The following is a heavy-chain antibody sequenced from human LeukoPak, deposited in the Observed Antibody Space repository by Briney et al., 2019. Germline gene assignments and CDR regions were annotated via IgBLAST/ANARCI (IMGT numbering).Heavy chain of an antibody. D-gene: IGHD5-24*01. Sequence: GGSLRLSCAASGFTFSSYAMSWVRQAPGKGLEWVSYISPSSSTIYYADSGKGRFTISRDNAKNSLYLQMNSLRAEDTAVYYCARGGDGYNVREAFDIWGQGTMVTVSS. CDR1: GFTFSSYA. CDR3: ARGGDGYNVREAFDI. V-gene: IGHV3-48*01. CDR2: ISPSSSTI. J-gene: IGHJ3*02.